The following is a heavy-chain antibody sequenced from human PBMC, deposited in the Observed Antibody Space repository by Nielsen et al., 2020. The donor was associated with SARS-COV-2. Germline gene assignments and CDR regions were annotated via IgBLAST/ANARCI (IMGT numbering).Heavy chain of an antibody. V-gene: IGHV1-46*01. CDR1: GGTFTSYY. CDR3: ARDDTVTMYYYSYYGMDV. Sequence: ASVKVSCKASGGTFTSYYMHWVRQAPGQGLEWMGIINTSDGSTTYAQKFQGRVTMTRDTSTRTVYMELRSLRSEDTAVYYCARDDTVTMYYYSYYGMDVWGQGTTVTVSS. J-gene: IGHJ6*02. D-gene: IGHD4-17*01. CDR2: INTSDGST.